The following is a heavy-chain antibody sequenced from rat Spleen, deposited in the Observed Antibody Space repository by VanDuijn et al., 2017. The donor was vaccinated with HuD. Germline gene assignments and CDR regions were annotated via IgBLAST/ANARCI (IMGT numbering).Heavy chain of an antibody. CDR1: GFTFNNYW. Sequence: EVQLVESGGGLVQPGRSLKLSCVASGFTFNNYWMTWIRQAPGKGLEWVASITNTGGSTYYRDSVKGRFTISRDNAKSSLYLQMDSLRSEDTATYYCATAKIATSTGGFDFWGPGTMVTVSS. CDR2: ITNTGGST. D-gene: IGHD1-2*01. CDR3: ATAKIATSTGGFDF. V-gene: IGHV5-31*01. J-gene: IGHJ1*01.